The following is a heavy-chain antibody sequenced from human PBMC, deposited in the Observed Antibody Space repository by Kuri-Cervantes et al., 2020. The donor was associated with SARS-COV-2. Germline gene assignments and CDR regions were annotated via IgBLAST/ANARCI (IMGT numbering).Heavy chain of an antibody. J-gene: IGHJ6*03. Sequence: LPLTGAASGFTFRSSHMNWVRQAPGKGLEWISSISDWSLNIYYADSVKGRFNISRDNAKNSLFLQMNSLRVEDTAVYYCTRDRRRYSGDTSHFYMDVWGTGTTVTVSS. CDR1: GFTFRSSH. V-gene: IGHV3-48*01. CDR3: TRDRRRYSGDTSHFYMDV. CDR2: ISDWSLNI. D-gene: IGHD5-12*01.